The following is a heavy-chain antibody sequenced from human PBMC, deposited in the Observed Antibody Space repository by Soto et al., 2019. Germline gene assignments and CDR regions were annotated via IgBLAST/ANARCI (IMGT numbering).Heavy chain of an antibody. D-gene: IGHD3-22*01. J-gene: IGHJ4*02. V-gene: IGHV1-18*01. CDR1: GYTFTSYD. Sequence: ASVKVSCKASGYTFTSYDISWVRQAPGQGVEWMGWISAYNGNTNYAQKLQGRVTMTTDTSTSTAYMELRSLRSDDTAVYYCARDYYYDSSGYYWEGFDYWGQGTLVTVSS. CDR3: ARDYYYDSSGYYWEGFDY. CDR2: ISAYNGNT.